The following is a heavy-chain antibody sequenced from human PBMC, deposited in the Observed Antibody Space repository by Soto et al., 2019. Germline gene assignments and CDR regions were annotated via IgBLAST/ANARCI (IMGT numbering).Heavy chain of an antibody. CDR1: GGSISSSSYY. V-gene: IGHV4-39*01. D-gene: IGHD6-19*01. Sequence: PSETLSLTCTVSGGSISSSSYYWGWIRQPPGKGLGWIGSIYYSGSTYYNPSLKSRVTISVDTSKNQFSLKLSSVTAADTAVYYCARHGAVAGYYFDYWGQGTLVTVSS. J-gene: IGHJ4*02. CDR3: ARHGAVAGYYFDY. CDR2: IYYSGST.